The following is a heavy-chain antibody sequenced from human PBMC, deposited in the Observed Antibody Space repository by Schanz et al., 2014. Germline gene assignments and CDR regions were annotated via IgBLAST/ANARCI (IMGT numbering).Heavy chain of an antibody. D-gene: IGHD3-10*01. J-gene: IGHJ5*01. CDR3: ARDMVENWFSS. Sequence: QVQLQQWGAGLLKPSETLSLTCAVDGGSFSGYYWSWIRQSPDKGLECIGEINHTANTTYNPSLKCRVTSAKDTTKNQFPLNLPSATAADTAVYYCARDMVENWFSSWGQGTLVTVSS. CDR2: INHTANT. CDR1: GGSFSGYY. V-gene: IGHV4-34*01.